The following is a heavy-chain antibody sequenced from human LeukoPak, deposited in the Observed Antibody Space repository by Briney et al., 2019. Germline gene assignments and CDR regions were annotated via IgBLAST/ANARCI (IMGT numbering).Heavy chain of an antibody. CDR2: INSDGSST. Sequence: GGSLRLSCAASGFTFSSYWMHWVRQAPGKGLVWVSRINSDGSSTSYADSVKGRFTISRDNAKNTLYLQKNSLRAEDTAVYYCAREYSSWYPFDYWGQGTLVTVSS. CDR3: AREYSSWYPFDY. J-gene: IGHJ4*02. V-gene: IGHV3-74*01. D-gene: IGHD6-13*01. CDR1: GFTFSSYW.